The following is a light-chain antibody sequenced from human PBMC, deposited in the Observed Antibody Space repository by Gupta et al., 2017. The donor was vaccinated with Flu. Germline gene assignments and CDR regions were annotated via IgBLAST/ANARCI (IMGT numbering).Light chain of an antibody. CDR2: AAS. CDR3: QQCQSSPPT. J-gene: IGKJ1*01. CDR1: QSITSF. V-gene: IGKV1-39*01. Sequence: DIQMTQSPSSLSASVGDRVTITFRASQSITSFLNWYQQKPGKAPKLLIYAASSLQSGVPSRFSGSGSGTDVTLSISRLQPEDFATYYCQQCQSSPPTFGQGTKVEIK.